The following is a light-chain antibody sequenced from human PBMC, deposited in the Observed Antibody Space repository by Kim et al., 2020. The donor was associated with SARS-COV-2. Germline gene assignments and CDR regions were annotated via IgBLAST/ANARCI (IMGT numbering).Light chain of an antibody. J-gene: IGLJ3*02. CDR3: AAWDDSLKGSV. CDR2: SND. V-gene: IGLV1-44*01. Sequence: GQTATISCSGSISNSGSNVVNWYQQLPGTAPKLLMYSNDYRPSGVPDRFSGSKSGSSASLAISGLQSEDEADYYCAAWDDSLKGSVFGGGTQLTVL. CDR1: ISNSGSNV.